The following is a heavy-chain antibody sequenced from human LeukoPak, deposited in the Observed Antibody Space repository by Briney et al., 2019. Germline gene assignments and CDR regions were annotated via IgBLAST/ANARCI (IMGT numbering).Heavy chain of an antibody. CDR1: GYTFTSYD. Sequence: ASVTVSCKASGYTFTSYDINWVRQATGQGLEWMEWMNPNSGNTGYAQKFQGRVTITRNTSISTAYMELSSLRSEDTAVYYCARGPQVGATYFDYWGQGTLVTVSS. CDR2: MNPNSGNT. V-gene: IGHV1-8*03. CDR3: ARGPQVGATYFDY. J-gene: IGHJ4*02. D-gene: IGHD1-26*01.